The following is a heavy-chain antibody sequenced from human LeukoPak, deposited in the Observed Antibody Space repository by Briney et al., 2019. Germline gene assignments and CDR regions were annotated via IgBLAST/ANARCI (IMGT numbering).Heavy chain of an antibody. Sequence: SGGSLRLSCTASEFTVSSNYMSWVRQAPGKGLEWVSVIYSGGSTYYADSVKGRFTISRDNSKNTLYLQMNSLRAEDTAVYYCASMSLDYFDYWGQGTLVTVSS. V-gene: IGHV3-53*01. CDR1: EFTVSSNY. D-gene: IGHD5/OR15-5a*01. CDR2: IYSGGST. J-gene: IGHJ4*02. CDR3: ASMSLDYFDY.